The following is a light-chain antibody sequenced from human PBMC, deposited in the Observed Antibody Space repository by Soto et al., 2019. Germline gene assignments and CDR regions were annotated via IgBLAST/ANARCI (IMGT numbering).Light chain of an antibody. CDR1: SSDDGSYNL. V-gene: IGLV2-23*01. CDR3: CSYAGSVV. Sequence: QSALTQPASVSGSPGQSIPISCTGTSSDDGSYNLVSWYQQHPGKAPKLMSYDGSTRPSGVSNRVSGSKSGNTASLTISGLQAEHEADYYCCSYAGSVVFGGGTKVTVL. J-gene: IGLJ2*01. CDR2: DGS.